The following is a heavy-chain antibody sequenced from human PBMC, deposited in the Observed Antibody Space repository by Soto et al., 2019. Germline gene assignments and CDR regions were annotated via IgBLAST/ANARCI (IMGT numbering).Heavy chain of an antibody. Sequence: EVQLVESGGGLVQPGGSLRLSCAASGFTFSIYWMHWVRQAPGKGPVWVSRIDNAGSSARYADSVKGRFTISRDNAKNTVYLQMNSLRAKDTAVYYCTRVGGSVSGMDVWGQGTTVTVSS. CDR3: TRVGGSVSGMDV. V-gene: IGHV3-74*01. CDR2: IDNAGSSA. J-gene: IGHJ6*02. CDR1: GFTFSIYW. D-gene: IGHD1-26*01.